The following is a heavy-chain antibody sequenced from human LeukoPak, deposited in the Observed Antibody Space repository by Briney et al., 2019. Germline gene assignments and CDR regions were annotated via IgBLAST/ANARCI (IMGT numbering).Heavy chain of an antibody. V-gene: IGHV4-38-2*02. CDR1: GYSIRSAYY. Sequence: SETLSLTCTVSGYSIRSAYYWGWIRQPPGKGLEWIGSIYHSGTLYYNPSLKSRVTISVDTSKNQFPLKLTSVTAADTAVYYCARVMDYYDGSGYPPPAAADYWGQGTLVTVSS. CDR3: ARVMDYYDGSGYPPPAAADY. J-gene: IGHJ4*02. D-gene: IGHD3-22*01. CDR2: IYHSGTL.